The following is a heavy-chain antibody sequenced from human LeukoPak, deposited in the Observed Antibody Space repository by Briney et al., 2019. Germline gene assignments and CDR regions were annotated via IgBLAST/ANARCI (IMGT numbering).Heavy chain of an antibody. CDR3: ARPPNCSGGSCYSGSYFDY. J-gene: IGHJ4*02. V-gene: IGHV1-2*06. D-gene: IGHD2-15*01. CDR2: INPNSGGT. CDR1: GYTLTGYY. Sequence: GASVKVSCKASGYTLTGYYMHWVRQAPGQGLEWMGRINPNSGGTNYAQKFQGRVTMTSDTSISTAYMELSRLRSDDTAVYYCARPPNCSGGSCYSGSYFDYWGQGTLVTVSS.